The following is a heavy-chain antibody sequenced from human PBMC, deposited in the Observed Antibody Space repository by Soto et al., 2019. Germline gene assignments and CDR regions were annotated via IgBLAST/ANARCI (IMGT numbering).Heavy chain of an antibody. CDR1: GFTFSRYS. V-gene: IGHV3-48*02. D-gene: IGHD3-22*01. Sequence: PGGSLRLSCAASGFTFSRYSMNWVRQAPGKGLEWLSYISSSSNTIYYADSVKGRFTISRDNAKNSLYLQMNSLRDEDTAVYYCARDFRMGPGDSGYYPNYFDYWGQGTLVTVSS. CDR3: ARDFRMGPGDSGYYPNYFDY. CDR2: ISSSSNTI. J-gene: IGHJ4*02.